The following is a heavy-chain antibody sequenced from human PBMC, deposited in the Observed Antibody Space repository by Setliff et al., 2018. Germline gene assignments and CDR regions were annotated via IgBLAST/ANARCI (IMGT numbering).Heavy chain of an antibody. CDR1: GFTFNKYW. CDR2: ISSSGTTK. V-gene: IGHV3-48*03. Sequence: GGSLRLSCAASGFTFNKYWMTWVRQAPGKGLEWVSYISSSGTTKHYADSVKGRFTISRDDARNSLYLQMNSLRAEDSAVYYCARDGVFYAMDFWGQGTTVTVSS. CDR3: ARDGVFYAMDF. J-gene: IGHJ6*02. D-gene: IGHD3-10*01.